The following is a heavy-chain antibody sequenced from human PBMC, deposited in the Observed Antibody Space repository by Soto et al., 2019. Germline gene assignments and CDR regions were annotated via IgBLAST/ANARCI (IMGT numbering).Heavy chain of an antibody. V-gene: IGHV4-59*01. Sequence: PSETLSLTCTVSGGYINKYYWSWIRQPPGKGLEWIGYINHSGTTNYSPSLKSRVSISIDTSKNQLSLKLRSVTAADTAVYYCARDRLYYDSSGYYDYWGQGTLVTVSS. CDR2: INHSGTT. D-gene: IGHD3-22*01. CDR1: GGYINKYY. CDR3: ARDRLYYDSSGYYDY. J-gene: IGHJ4*02.